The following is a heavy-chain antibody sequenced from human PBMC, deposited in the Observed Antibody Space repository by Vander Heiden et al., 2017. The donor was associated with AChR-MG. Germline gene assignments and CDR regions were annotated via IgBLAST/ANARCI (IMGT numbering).Heavy chain of an antibody. CDR1: GCSISSSSYY. CDR3: ERHLGELLRTFDY. V-gene: IGHV4-39*01. Sequence: QLQLQESGPGLVKPSETLSLTCTVSGCSISSSSYYLGWIRQPPGKGLKWIGRIYYSGSTDYEASSKSRETRSVDTSKNQFCLKLSTVTAADTAVNYSERHLGELLRTFDYWGQGTLVTVSS. CDR2: IYYSGST. J-gene: IGHJ4*02. D-gene: IGHD1-26*01.